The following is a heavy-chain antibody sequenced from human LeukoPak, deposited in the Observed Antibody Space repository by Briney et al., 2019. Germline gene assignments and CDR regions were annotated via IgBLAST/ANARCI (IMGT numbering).Heavy chain of an antibody. CDR1: GFTVSSNY. CDR2: IYSGGST. Sequence: GGSLRLSCAASGFTVSSNYMGWVRQAPGKGLEWVSVIYSGGSTYYADSVKGRFTISRDNSKNTLYLQMNSLRAEDTAVYYCARVISGSGYYLDYWGQGTLVTVSS. J-gene: IGHJ4*02. CDR3: ARVISGSGYYLDY. V-gene: IGHV3-53*01. D-gene: IGHD3-22*01.